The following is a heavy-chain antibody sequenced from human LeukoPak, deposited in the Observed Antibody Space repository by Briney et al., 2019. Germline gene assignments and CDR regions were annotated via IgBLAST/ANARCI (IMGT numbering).Heavy chain of an antibody. J-gene: IGHJ4*02. CDR3: ANEIRPNDN. V-gene: IGHV3-23*01. CDR2: ISISGDTT. D-gene: IGHD3-22*01. CDR1: GFTFSSHA. Sequence: GGSLRLSCVASGFTFSSHAMTWVRQAPGKGLEWVSAISISGDTTYYADAVKGRFTISRDNSKNTVYLQMNSLRAEDTAVYYCANEIRPNDNWGQGTLVTVSS.